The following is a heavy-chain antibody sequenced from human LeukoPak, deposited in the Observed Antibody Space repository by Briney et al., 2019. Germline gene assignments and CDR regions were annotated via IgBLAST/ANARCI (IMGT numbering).Heavy chain of an antibody. J-gene: IGHJ3*02. CDR1: GFTFSTDF. Sequence: QPGRSLRLSCAASGFTFSTDFMHWVRQAPGKGLEWVADIASDGSHTFYVESVKGRFTISRDNSKNTLYLQMNSLRAEDTAVYFCARERQDTILHSGAFDIWGQGTMVTVSS. CDR2: IASDGSHT. CDR3: ARERQDTILHSGAFDI. D-gene: IGHD2-21*01. V-gene: IGHV3-30-3*01.